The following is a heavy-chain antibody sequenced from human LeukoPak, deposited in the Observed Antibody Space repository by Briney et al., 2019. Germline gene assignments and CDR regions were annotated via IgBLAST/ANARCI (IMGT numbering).Heavy chain of an antibody. V-gene: IGHV4-39*01. D-gene: IGHD6-13*01. CDR1: GDSISSSSSY. J-gene: IGHJ5*02. CDR3: TKKGGGQLVNTRRWFDP. Sequence: SETLSLTCTVSGDSISSSSSYWGWIRQPPGEGLEWVGSIYYSGSTYYNTSITSRATISVDTSKNQFSLRLTSVTAAATAVYYCTKKGGGQLVNTRRWFDPWGQGTPVTVSS. CDR2: IYYSGST.